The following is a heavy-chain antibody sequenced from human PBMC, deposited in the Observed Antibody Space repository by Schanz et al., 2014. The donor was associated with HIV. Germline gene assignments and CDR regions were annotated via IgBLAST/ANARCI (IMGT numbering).Heavy chain of an antibody. CDR3: AKGQRGMVRGDIDY. CDR2: ISHDGSNK. CDR1: GFTFRSYG. D-gene: IGHD3-10*01. V-gene: IGHV3-30*18. J-gene: IGHJ4*02. Sequence: QVQLVESGGGVVRPGRSLRLSCAASGFTFRSYGMHWVRQAPGKGLEWGATISHDGSNKYYADSVKGRFTISRDNSKNTLYLQMNSLRAGDTAVYYCAKGQRGMVRGDIDYWGQGTLVTVSS.